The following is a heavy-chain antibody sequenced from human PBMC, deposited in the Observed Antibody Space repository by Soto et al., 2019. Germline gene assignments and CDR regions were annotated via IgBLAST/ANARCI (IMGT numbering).Heavy chain of an antibody. CDR3: ARSSGDDFFYYGMDV. CDR1: GASITSYY. Sequence: QVELQESGPGLVKPSETLSLTCSVSGASITSYYWSWIRQPAGEGLQWIGRVYARGATNYNPSLKSRVTISGDTSKNQFSLRLTSVTAADTAVYYCARSSGDDFFYYGMDVWGHGTTVTVSS. V-gene: IGHV4-4*07. D-gene: IGHD4-17*01. J-gene: IGHJ6*02. CDR2: VYARGAT.